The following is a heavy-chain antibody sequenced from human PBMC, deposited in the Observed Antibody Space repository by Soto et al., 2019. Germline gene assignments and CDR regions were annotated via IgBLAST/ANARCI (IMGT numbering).Heavy chain of an antibody. D-gene: IGHD3-22*01. CDR1: GYTFTSYY. J-gene: IGHJ4*02. CDR3: ARDFYYYDSSGYSGSDY. V-gene: IGHV1-46*01. Sequence: ASVKVSCKASGYTFTSYYMHWVRQAPGQGLEWMGIINPSGGSTSYAQKFQGRVTMTRDTSTSTVYLELSSLRFEDTALFYCARDFYYYDSSGYSGSDYWGQGTLVTVSS. CDR2: INPSGGST.